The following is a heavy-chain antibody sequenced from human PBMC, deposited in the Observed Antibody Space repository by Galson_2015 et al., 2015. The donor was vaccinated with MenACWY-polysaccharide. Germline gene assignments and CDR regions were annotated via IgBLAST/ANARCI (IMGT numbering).Heavy chain of an antibody. J-gene: IGHJ4*02. CDR2: IKPDGSEK. CDR3: ARDTNSSSWYHTLYYFDY. Sequence: SLRLSCAASGFTFSSYWMSWVRQAPGKGLEWVANIKPDGSEKYYVDSVKGRFTISRDNAKNSLYLQMNSLRAEDTAVYYCARDTNSSSWYHTLYYFDYWGQGTLVTVSS. V-gene: IGHV3-7*01. D-gene: IGHD6-13*01. CDR1: GFTFSSYW.